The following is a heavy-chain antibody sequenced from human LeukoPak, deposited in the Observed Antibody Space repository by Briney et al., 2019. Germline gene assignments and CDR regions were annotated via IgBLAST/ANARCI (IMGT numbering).Heavy chain of an antibody. CDR1: GGSISSYY. D-gene: IGHD5-24*01. CDR3: AREGRYRYGYNEYHSYMDI. V-gene: IGHV4-59*01. J-gene: IGHJ6*03. CDR2: IYYSGST. Sequence: SETLSLTCTVSGGSISSYYWSWIRQPPGKGLEWIGYIYYSGSTNYNPSLKSRVTISIDTSKNQFSLKLSSVTAAETAVYYCAREGRYRYGYNEYHSYMDIWGKGTTVTVSS.